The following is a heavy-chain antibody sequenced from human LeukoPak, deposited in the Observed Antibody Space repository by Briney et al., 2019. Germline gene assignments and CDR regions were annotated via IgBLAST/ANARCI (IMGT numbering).Heavy chain of an antibody. V-gene: IGHV3-49*03. D-gene: IGHD3-3*01. Sequence: PGGSLRLSCAASGFTFSDYYMSWFRQAPGEGLEWVGFIRSKAYGGTTEYAASVKGRFTISRDDSKSIAYLQMNSLKTEDTAVYYCTRDPGITIFGVILIPFDYWGQGTLVTVSS. CDR1: GFTFSDYY. CDR3: TRDPGITIFGVILIPFDY. CDR2: IRSKAYGGTT. J-gene: IGHJ4*02.